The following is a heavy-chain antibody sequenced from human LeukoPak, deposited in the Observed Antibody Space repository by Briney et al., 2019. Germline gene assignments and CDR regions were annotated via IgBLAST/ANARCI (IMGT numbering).Heavy chain of an antibody. J-gene: IGHJ4*02. D-gene: IGHD3-3*01. CDR1: GFHFRRYN. V-gene: IGHV3-7*01. CDR2: FAWDESAI. Sequence: GGSLRLSCITSGFHFRRYNMAWVRQAPGKGLEWLATFAWDESAIEYADSVRGRFTISRDNAKNSVHLQMTGLRAEDTAVYFCVTEFWYRFDYWGQGLLVTVSS. CDR3: VTEFWYRFDY.